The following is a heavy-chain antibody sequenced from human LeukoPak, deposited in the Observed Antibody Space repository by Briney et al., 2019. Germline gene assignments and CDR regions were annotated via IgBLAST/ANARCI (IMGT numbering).Heavy chain of an antibody. CDR2: ISGSGGST. Sequence: GGSLRLSCAASGFTFSSYAMSWVRQAPGKGLEWVSAISGSGGSTYYADSVKGRFTISRDNSKNTLCLQMNSLRAEDTAVYYCAKVDYDILTGTDWGQGTLVTVSS. V-gene: IGHV3-23*01. CDR1: GFTFSSYA. CDR3: AKVDYDILTGTD. D-gene: IGHD3-9*01. J-gene: IGHJ4*02.